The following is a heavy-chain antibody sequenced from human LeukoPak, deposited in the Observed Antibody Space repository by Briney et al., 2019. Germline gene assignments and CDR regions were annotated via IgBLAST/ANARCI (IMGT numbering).Heavy chain of an antibody. CDR2: ITSTSDDM. V-gene: IGHV3-21*01. Sequence: GGSLRLSCVASGFTFRGYSMNWVRQFPGKGLEWVSFITSTSDDMLYADSVKGRFTISRDNAKNTLYLQMNSLRAEDTAVYFCARTAGHYFDYWGQGSLLTVSS. J-gene: IGHJ4*02. CDR3: ARTAGHYFDY. CDR1: GFTFRGYS. D-gene: IGHD2-21*02.